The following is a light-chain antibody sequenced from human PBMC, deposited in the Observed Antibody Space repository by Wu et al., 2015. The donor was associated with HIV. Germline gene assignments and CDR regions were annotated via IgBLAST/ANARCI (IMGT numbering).Light chain of an antibody. J-gene: IGKJ4*01. V-gene: IGKV3-15*01. Sequence: EIVMTQSPATLSVSPGERATLSCRASQSVSSDLAWYQQKPGQAPRLLIYGASIRASDIPARFSGSGSGTDFTLTIDSLQSEDVVIYYCQQYNKWPLTFGGGTKVEIK. CDR1: QSVSSD. CDR2: GAS. CDR3: QQYNKWPLT.